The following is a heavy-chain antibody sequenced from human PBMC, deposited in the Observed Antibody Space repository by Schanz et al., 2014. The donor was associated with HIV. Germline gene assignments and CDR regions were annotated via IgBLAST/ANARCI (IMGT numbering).Heavy chain of an antibody. CDR2: ISGSGGSI. D-gene: IGHD4-17*01. CDR1: GFTFSSDA. CDR3: AKSRGDSWPYGMDV. Sequence: EVQLLESGGGLVQPGGSLRLSCTASGFTFSSDAMSWVRQAPGTGLEWVSIISGSGGSIYYADSVKGRFTISRDNSENTLYLQMNSLRAEDTAVYYCAKSRGDSWPYGMDVWGQGTTVTVSS. J-gene: IGHJ6*02. V-gene: IGHV3-23*01.